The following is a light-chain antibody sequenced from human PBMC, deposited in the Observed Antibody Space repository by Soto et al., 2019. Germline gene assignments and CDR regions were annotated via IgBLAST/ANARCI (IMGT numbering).Light chain of an antibody. CDR2: EVS. J-gene: IGLJ1*01. CDR3: SSYTSSSTPPYV. V-gene: IGLV2-14*01. Sequence: QSALTQPASVSGSPGQSITISCTGTSSDVGGYNYVSWYQQHPGKAPKLMIYEVSNRPSGVSNRFSGSKSGNTASLTISGLQAEDEADYYCSSYTSSSTPPYVFGTGTKVT. CDR1: SSDVGGYNY.